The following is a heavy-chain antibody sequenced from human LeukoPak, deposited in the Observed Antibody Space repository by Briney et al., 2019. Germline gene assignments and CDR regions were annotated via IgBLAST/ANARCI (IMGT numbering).Heavy chain of an antibody. Sequence: GGSLRLSCAASGFTFSSYSMNWVRQAPGKGLEWVSYISSSSSTIYYADSVKGRFTISRDNAKNSLYLQMNSLRAADTAVYYCAKDQAVTTAPSFDYWGQGTLVTVSS. CDR1: GFTFSSYS. CDR3: AKDQAVTTAPSFDY. V-gene: IGHV3-48*01. CDR2: ISSSSSTI. J-gene: IGHJ4*02. D-gene: IGHD4-17*01.